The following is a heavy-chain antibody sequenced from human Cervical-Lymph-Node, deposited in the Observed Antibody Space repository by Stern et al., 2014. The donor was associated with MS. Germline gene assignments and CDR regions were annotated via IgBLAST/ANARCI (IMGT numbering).Heavy chain of an antibody. D-gene: IGHD3-22*01. CDR3: ANGRSKSYYYGRGYYMGH. CDR2: IYYAGADT. J-gene: IGHJ4*02. V-gene: IGHV3-30*18. Sequence: MQLVESGGGVVQPGRSLRLSCAVSGLDFKDYGMNWVRQAPGQGLEWVAVIYYAGADTISAGSVQGRFTISRDNSKNTVYLELSSLRDDDTALYYCANGRSKSYYYGRGYYMGHWGRGTLVTVSS. CDR1: GLDFKDYG.